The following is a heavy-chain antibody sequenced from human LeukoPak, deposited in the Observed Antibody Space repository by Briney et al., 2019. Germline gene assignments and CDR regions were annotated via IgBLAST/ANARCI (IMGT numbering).Heavy chain of an antibody. V-gene: IGHV1-18*01. CDR1: GYTFTSYG. Sequence: ASVKVSCKASGYTFTSYGTSWVRQAPGQGLEWVGWIFPRNGDTNYAQKFQDRVTLTRDTSISTAYMELSRLTSDDTAIYYCARDGDSPMVDFDYWGQGTLVTVSS. J-gene: IGHJ4*02. CDR2: IFPRNGDT. CDR3: ARDGDSPMVDFDY. D-gene: IGHD5-18*01.